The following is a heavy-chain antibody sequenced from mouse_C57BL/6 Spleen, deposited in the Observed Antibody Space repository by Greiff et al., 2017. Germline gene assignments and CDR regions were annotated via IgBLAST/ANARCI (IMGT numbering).Heavy chain of an antibody. D-gene: IGHD1-1*01. CDR3: AIDYGSSYYWYFDV. J-gene: IGHJ1*03. Sequence: VQLQQSGAELVRPGTSVKVSCKASGYAFTNYLIEWVKQRPGQGLEWIGVINPGSGGTNYNEKFKGKATLTADKSSSTAYMQLSSLTSEDSAVYYCAIDYGSSYYWYFDVWGTGTTVTVSS. CDR2: INPGSGGT. CDR1: GYAFTNYL. V-gene: IGHV1-54*01.